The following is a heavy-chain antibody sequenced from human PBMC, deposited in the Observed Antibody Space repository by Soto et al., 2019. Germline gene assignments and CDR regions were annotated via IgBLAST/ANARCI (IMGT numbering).Heavy chain of an antibody. CDR3: AGDPYYYGSAF. CDR2: ISGGGTTT. CDR1: GFRFSDHY. Sequence: QVQLVESGGGLVEPGGSLRLSCAASGFRFSDHYMTWIRQAPGKGLEWVSKISGGGTTTHYADSVKGRFTVSRDNAKNSLYLQMNSLSAEDTAVYYCAGDPYYYGSAFWGQVTLVTVSS. J-gene: IGHJ4*02. V-gene: IGHV3-11*01. D-gene: IGHD3-10*01.